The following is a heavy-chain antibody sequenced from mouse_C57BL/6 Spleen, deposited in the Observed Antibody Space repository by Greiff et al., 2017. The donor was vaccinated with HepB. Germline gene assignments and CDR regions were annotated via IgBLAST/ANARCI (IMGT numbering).Heavy chain of an antibody. CDR1: GFTFSDYY. CDR3: ARRGITTVVAPYWYFDV. CDR2: INYDGSST. Sequence: EVMLVESEGGLVQPGSSMKLSCTASGFTFSDYYMAWVRQVPEKGLEWVANINYDGSSTYYLDSLKSRFIISRDNAKNILYLQRSSLKSEDTATYYCARRGITTVVAPYWYFDVWGTGTTVTVSS. D-gene: IGHD1-1*01. J-gene: IGHJ1*03. V-gene: IGHV5-16*01.